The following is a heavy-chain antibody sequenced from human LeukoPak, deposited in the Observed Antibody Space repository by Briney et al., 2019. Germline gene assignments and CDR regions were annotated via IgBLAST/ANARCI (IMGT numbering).Heavy chain of an antibody. V-gene: IGHV3-7*01. CDR3: ARVRGITMVRGVIRYFDY. CDR1: GFTFSSYW. J-gene: IGHJ4*02. Sequence: GGSLRLSCAASGFTFSSYWMSWVRQAPGKGLEWVANIKQDGSEKYYVDSVKGRFTISRDNAKNTLYLQMNSLRAEDTAVYYCARVRGITMVRGVIRYFDYWGQGTLVFVSS. CDR2: IKQDGSEK. D-gene: IGHD3-10*01.